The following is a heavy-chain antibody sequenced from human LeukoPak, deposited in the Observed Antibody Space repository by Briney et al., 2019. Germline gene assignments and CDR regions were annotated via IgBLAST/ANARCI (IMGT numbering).Heavy chain of an antibody. CDR3: ARTFVSGDGYKVGYFDY. V-gene: IGHV3-53*01. CDR1: GFTVSSSY. D-gene: IGHD5-24*01. Sequence: GGSLRLSCAASGFTVSSSYMSWVRQAPGKGLEWVSVIYSGGSTFYADSVKGRFTISRDNSKNTLYLQLNSLRADDTAVYYCARTFVSGDGYKVGYFDYWGQGTLVTVSS. J-gene: IGHJ4*02. CDR2: IYSGGST.